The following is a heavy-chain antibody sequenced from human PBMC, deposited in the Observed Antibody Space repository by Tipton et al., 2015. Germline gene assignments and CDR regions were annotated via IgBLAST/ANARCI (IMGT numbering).Heavy chain of an antibody. CDR3: ACQDYDSLTRDYQTVDY. V-gene: IGHV4-59*08. CDR1: SDSISKYY. J-gene: IGHJ4*02. CDR2: IQYSGST. Sequence: TLSLTCSVSSDSISKYYWSWIRQPPGKELEWIGYIQYSGSTNYNPSLKSRVAMSADTSRNQFSLNLTSVTAADTSVYYCACQDYDSLTRDYQTVDYWGQGTLVTVSS. D-gene: IGHD3-9*01.